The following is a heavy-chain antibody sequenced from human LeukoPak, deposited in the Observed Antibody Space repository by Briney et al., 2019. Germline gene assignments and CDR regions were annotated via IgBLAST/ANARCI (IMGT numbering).Heavy chain of an antibody. V-gene: IGHV1-46*01. J-gene: IGHJ5*02. D-gene: IGHD3-10*01. CDR3: AREFNSGTFFP. Sequence: GASVKVSCKTSGYTFTAYKMHWVRQAPGQGLEWIGIINPSGGDTSYAQKFQSRVTMTSDTSTSTVYLELSSLRSDDTAVYYCAREFNSGTFFPWGQGTLVTVSS. CDR2: INPSGGDT. CDR1: GYTFTAYK.